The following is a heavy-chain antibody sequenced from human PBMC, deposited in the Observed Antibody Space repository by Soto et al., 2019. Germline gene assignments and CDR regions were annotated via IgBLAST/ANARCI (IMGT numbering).Heavy chain of an antibody. CDR2: ISGSGGST. Sequence: EVQLLESGGGLVQPGGSLRLSCAASGFTFSSYAMSWVRQAPGKGLEWVSAISGSGGSTYYADSVKGRFTISRDNSKNTRYLQMNSLRAGGTAVYSCANGVGGVLTLWGQGTLVTVSS. CDR3: ANGVGGVLTL. V-gene: IGHV3-23*01. D-gene: IGHD3-16*01. J-gene: IGHJ4*02. CDR1: GFTFSSYA.